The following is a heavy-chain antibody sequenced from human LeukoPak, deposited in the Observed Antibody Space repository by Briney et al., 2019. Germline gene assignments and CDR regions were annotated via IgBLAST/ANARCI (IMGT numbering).Heavy chain of an antibody. Sequence: ASVKVSCKTSGYAFTGYYMHWVRQVPGQGLEWMGWINPNSGGTNYAQKFQGRVTMTRDTSISTAYMDLSSLRSDDTAFYYCARDETSQLVVVTAFDYWGQGTLVTVSS. D-gene: IGHD2-21*02. CDR1: GYAFTGYY. J-gene: IGHJ4*02. CDR3: ARDETSQLVVVTAFDY. CDR2: INPNSGGT. V-gene: IGHV1-2*02.